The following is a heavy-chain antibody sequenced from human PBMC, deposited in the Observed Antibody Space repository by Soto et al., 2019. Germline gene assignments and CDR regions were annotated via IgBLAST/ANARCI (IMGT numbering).Heavy chain of an antibody. CDR3: ARDRNRYCSGGSCYPNWFDP. CDR2: IIPIFGTA. D-gene: IGHD2-15*01. Sequence: VKVSCQASGGTFSSYAISWVRQAPGQGLEWMGGIIPIFGTANYAQKSQGRVTITADESTSTAYMELSSLRSEVTAVYYCARDRNRYCSGGSCYPNWFDPWGQGTLVTVSS. V-gene: IGHV1-69*13. CDR1: GGTFSSYA. J-gene: IGHJ5*02.